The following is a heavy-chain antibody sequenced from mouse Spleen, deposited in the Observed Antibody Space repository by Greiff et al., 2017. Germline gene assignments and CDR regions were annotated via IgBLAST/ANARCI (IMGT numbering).Heavy chain of an antibody. CDR2: ISNGGGST. CDR1: GFTFSDYY. V-gene: IGHV5-12*02. CDR3: ARQEGGFAY. J-gene: IGHJ3*01. Sequence: EVKLVESGGGLVQPGGSLKLSCATSGFTFSDYYMYWVRQTPEKRLEWVAYISNGGGSTYYPDTVKGRFTISRDNAKNTLYLQMSRLKSEDTAMYYCARQEGGFAYWGQGTLVTVSA.